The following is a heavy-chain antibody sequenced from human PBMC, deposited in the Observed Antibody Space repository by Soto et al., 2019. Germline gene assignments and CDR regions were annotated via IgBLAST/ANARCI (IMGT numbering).Heavy chain of an antibody. D-gene: IGHD3-16*01. J-gene: IGHJ4*02. Sequence: GGSLRLSCAASGFTFSSYAMSWVRQAPGKGLEWVSAISGSGDTTYYADSVKGRFTVSRDNSKNTLYLQMNSLRVEDTAVYYCEGDSPVNFDYWGQGTLVTVSS. CDR1: GFTFSSYA. CDR3: EGDSPVNFDY. CDR2: ISGSGDTT. V-gene: IGHV3-23*01.